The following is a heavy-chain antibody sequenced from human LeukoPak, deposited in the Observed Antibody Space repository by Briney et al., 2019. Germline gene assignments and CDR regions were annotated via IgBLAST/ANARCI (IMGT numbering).Heavy chain of an antibody. Sequence: SETLSLTCAVSGGSISSSSYYWGWIRQPPGKGLEWIGSIYYSGSTYYNPSLKSRVTISVDTSKNQFSLKLSSVTAADTAVYYCARDLADSSGVGDYWGQGTLVTVSS. J-gene: IGHJ4*02. CDR3: ARDLADSSGVGDY. CDR2: IYYSGST. V-gene: IGHV4-39*07. D-gene: IGHD6-19*01. CDR1: GGSISSSSYY.